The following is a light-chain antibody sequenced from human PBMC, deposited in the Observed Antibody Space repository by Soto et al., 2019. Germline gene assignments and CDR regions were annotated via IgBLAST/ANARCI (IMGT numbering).Light chain of an antibody. CDR2: AAS. V-gene: IGKV3-20*01. CDR3: QEYGASTWM. J-gene: IGKJ1*01. CDR1: QNIDHNY. Sequence: EIVLTQSPGTLSLSPGDRATLSCRASQNIDHNYIAWYHQKPGQAPRRLLYAASSRATDIPDRFSGRGAGTDFTLTTSRLEPEDFAVYYCQEYGASTWMFGEGTKVEIK.